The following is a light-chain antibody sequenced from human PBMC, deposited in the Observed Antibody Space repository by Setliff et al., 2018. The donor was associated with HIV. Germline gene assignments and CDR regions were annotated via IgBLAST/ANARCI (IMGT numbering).Light chain of an antibody. CDR1: NSDIGGYNY. J-gene: IGLJ1*01. Sequence: QSVLTQPASVSGSPGQSITISCTGTNSDIGGYNYVSWYQQHPGKAPKLMIYDVSKRPSGVPDRFPGSKSGNTASLTISGLQAEDEADYYCCSYAGSYTYVFGTGTKV. V-gene: IGLV2-11*01. CDR2: DVS. CDR3: CSYAGSYTYV.